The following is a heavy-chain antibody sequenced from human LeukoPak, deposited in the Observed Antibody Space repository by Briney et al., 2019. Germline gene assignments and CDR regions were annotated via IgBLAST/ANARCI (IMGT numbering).Heavy chain of an antibody. D-gene: IGHD3-10*01. V-gene: IGHV3-30*03. CDR3: ARNVYYDSGTYHSGFDY. CDR2: ISYDGNNT. Sequence: GGSLRLSCVASGFNFRHYGIHWVRQAPGKGPQWVAVISYDGNNTFYADSVKGRFTVFRDNSKNTVFLQMNNLRHEDTALYYCARNVYYDSGTYHSGFDYWGLGTLVTVSS. CDR1: GFNFRHYG. J-gene: IGHJ4*02.